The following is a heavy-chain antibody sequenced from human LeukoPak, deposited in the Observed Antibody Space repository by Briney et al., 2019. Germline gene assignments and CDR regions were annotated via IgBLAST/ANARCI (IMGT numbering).Heavy chain of an antibody. CDR2: IYTSADI. CDR3: ARSPFVGGVGATSWYFDL. D-gene: IGHD1-26*01. Sequence: SETLSLTRTVSGASITSYYWTWIRQPPGKELEWIGNIYTSADINFNPSLKSRVTISLDASKRQFSLKLNSVSAADTAIYYCARSPFVGGVGATSWYFDLWGRGALVTVSS. CDR1: GASITSYY. J-gene: IGHJ2*01. V-gene: IGHV4-4*09.